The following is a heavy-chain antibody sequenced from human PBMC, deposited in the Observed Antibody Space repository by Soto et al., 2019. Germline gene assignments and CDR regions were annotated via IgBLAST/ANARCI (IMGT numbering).Heavy chain of an antibody. CDR2: LYAAGDT. CDR3: VRDKYRESWYRFHQFGLDV. D-gene: IGHD6-13*01. Sequence: EVQLVESGGGVIQPGGSLRLSCATSGFSVGADYMSWVRQAPGKGLEWVSVLYAAGDTNYADSVKGRFIISRDNSKNTLFLQMNSLRAEDTAVYYCVRDKYRESWYRFHQFGLDVWGQGTTVIVSS. V-gene: IGHV3-53*01. J-gene: IGHJ6*02. CDR1: GFSVGADY.